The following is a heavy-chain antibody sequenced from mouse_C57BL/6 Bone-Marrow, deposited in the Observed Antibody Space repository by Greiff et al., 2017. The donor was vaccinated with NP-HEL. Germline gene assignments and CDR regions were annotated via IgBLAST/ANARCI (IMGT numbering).Heavy chain of an antibody. Sequence: VQLQQSGAELAKPGASVKLSCKASGYTFTSYWMHWVKQRPGQGLEWIGYINPSSGYTKYNQKFKDKATLTADTSSSTAYMQLSSLTYEDSAVYYCARRITTVVEGYFDVWGTGTTVTVSS. CDR2: INPSSGYT. CDR1: GYTFTSYW. V-gene: IGHV1-7*01. J-gene: IGHJ1*03. CDR3: ARRITTVVEGYFDV. D-gene: IGHD1-1*01.